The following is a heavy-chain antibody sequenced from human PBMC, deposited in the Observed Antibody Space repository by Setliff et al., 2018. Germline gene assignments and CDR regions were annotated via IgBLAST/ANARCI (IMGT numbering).Heavy chain of an antibody. CDR2: ISGSGGST. Sequence: PGGSLRLSCAASGFTFSSYAMSWVRQAPGKGLEWVSAISGSGGSTYYADSVKGRFTISRDNSKNTLYLQMNSLRAEDTAVYYCAKDSIAQYYYDSSGYFSFADYWGQGTLVTVSS. J-gene: IGHJ4*02. CDR3: AKDSIAQYYYDSSGYFSFADY. D-gene: IGHD3-22*01. CDR1: GFTFSSYA. V-gene: IGHV3-23*01.